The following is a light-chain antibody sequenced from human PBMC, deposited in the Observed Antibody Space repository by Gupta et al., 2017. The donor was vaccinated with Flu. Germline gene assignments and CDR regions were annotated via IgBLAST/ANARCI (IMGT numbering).Light chain of an antibody. CDR1: QSVSSS. Sequence: EIVMMQSPGTLSVSPGERATLSCRASQSVSSSLAWYQQKPGQAPRLLIYGASTRATGVPARFSGSGSGTEFTLTISSRQSEDFAVYYCQQDNNWPRTFGQGTKVEIK. V-gene: IGKV3-15*01. J-gene: IGKJ1*01. CDR3: QQDNNWPRT. CDR2: GAS.